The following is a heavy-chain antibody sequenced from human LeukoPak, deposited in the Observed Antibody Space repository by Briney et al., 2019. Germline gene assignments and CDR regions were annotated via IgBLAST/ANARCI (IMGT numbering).Heavy chain of an antibody. Sequence: SVKVSCKASGGTFSSYAISWVRQAPGQGLEWMGGIIPIFGTANYAQKLQGRVTMTTDTSTSTAYMELRSLRSDDTAVYYCARDKGRLRYEYWGQGTLVTVSS. J-gene: IGHJ4*02. CDR1: GGTFSSYA. CDR2: IIPIFGTA. V-gene: IGHV1-69*05. D-gene: IGHD4-17*01. CDR3: ARDKGRLRYEY.